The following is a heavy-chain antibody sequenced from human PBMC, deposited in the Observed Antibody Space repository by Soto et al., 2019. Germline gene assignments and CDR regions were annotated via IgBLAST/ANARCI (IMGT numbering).Heavy chain of an antibody. V-gene: IGHV1-24*01. D-gene: IGHD3-16*01. J-gene: IGHJ5*02. CDR3: ATQIQDMITFGGVIS. CDR1: GYTLTDLS. Sequence: ASVKVSCKVSGYTLTDLSMHWVRQAPGKGLEWMGGFDPEDGETIYAQKFQGRVTMTEDTSTDTAYMELSSLRSEDTAVYYCATQIQDMITFGGVISWGQGTLVTVSS. CDR2: FDPEDGET.